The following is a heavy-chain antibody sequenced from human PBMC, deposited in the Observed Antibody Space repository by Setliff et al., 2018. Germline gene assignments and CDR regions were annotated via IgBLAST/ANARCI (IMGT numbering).Heavy chain of an antibody. V-gene: IGHV4-34*01. CDR1: GDSFSDYY. CDR3: ARDPFYYGSGSYSIV. J-gene: IGHJ4*02. CDR2: INHRGST. Sequence: SETLSLTCAVYGDSFSDYYWSWIRQLPGKGLEWIEEINHRGSTNYSPSLRSRVTIYVDPAKNQLSLRLDSVTAADTATYYCARDPFYYGSGSYSIVWGQGTPVTVSS. D-gene: IGHD3-10*01.